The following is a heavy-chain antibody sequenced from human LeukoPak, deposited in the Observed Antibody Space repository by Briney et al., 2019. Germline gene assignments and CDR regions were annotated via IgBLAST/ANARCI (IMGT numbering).Heavy chain of an antibody. Sequence: SVKVSCKASGGTFSSYAISWVRQAPGQGLEWMGRIIPIFGTANYAQKFQGRVTITADESTSTAYMELSSLRSEDTAVYYCARGYYYGSGSYSLDAFDIWGQGTMVTVSS. J-gene: IGHJ3*02. CDR1: GGTFSSYA. V-gene: IGHV1-69*13. D-gene: IGHD3-10*01. CDR3: ARGYYYGSGSYSLDAFDI. CDR2: IIPIFGTA.